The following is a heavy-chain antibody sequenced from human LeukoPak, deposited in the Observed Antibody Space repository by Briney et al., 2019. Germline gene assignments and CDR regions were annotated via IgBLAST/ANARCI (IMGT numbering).Heavy chain of an antibody. CDR3: ARVGYYYYYGMDV. CDR2: INHSGST. J-gene: IGHJ6*02. CDR1: GGSFSGYY. V-gene: IGHV4-34*01. Sequence: SETLSLTCAVYGGSFSGYYWSRIRQPPGKGLEWIGEINHSGSTNYNPSLKSRVTISVDTSKNQFSLKLSSVTAADTAVYYCARVGYYYYYGMDVWGQGTTVTVSS.